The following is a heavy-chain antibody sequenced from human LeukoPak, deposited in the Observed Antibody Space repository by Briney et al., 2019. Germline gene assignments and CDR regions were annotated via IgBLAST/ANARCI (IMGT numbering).Heavy chain of an antibody. J-gene: IGHJ4*02. CDR3: AKGLRSRESTY. CDR1: GGSFSVYY. CDR2: ISHSGST. Sequence: SETLSLTCAVYGGSFSVYYWSWIRQPPGKGLEWIGEISHSGSTNYNPSLKSRVTILVDTSKNQFSLKLSSVTAADTAVYYCAKGLRSRESTYWGQGTLVTVSS. D-gene: IGHD1-14*01. V-gene: IGHV4-34*01.